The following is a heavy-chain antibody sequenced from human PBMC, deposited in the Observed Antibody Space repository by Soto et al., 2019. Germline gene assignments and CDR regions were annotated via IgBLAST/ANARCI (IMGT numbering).Heavy chain of an antibody. D-gene: IGHD2-15*01. J-gene: IGHJ4*02. CDR3: ARAVGNSCFDS. Sequence: PSETLSLTCTVSSDSISSSNWWSWVRQSPGKGLEWIGEIYRSGSTNYSPSLESRATISLDKSKNDISLKLTSVTAADTAVYYCARAVGNSCFDSWGQGTQVTVSS. CDR2: IYRSGST. CDR1: SDSISSSNW. V-gene: IGHV4-4*02.